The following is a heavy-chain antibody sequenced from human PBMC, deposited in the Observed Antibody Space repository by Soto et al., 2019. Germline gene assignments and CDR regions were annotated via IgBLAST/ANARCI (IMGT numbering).Heavy chain of an antibody. CDR3: ARDRSQLELDPYYYYGMDV. CDR1: GFTFSSYA. Sequence: PGGSLRLSCAASGFTFSSYAMHWVRQAPGKGLEWVAVISYDGSNKYYADSVKGRFTISRDNSKNTLYLQMNSLRAEDTAVYYCARDRSQLELDPYYYYGMDVWGQGTTVTVSS. D-gene: IGHD1-7*01. J-gene: IGHJ6*02. CDR2: ISYDGSNK. V-gene: IGHV3-30-3*01.